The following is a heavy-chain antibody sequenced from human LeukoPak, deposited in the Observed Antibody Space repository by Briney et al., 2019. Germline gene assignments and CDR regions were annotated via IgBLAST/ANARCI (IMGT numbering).Heavy chain of an antibody. CDR1: RFIFHDYA. J-gene: IGHJ3*02. D-gene: IGHD6-13*01. CDR3: AKRARRGIGADGDGFDI. V-gene: IGHV3-9*01. CDR2: ISWNSAAI. Sequence: GGSLRLSCAASRFIFHDYAMHWVRQVPGKGLEWVSGISWNSAAIGYADSVRGRFIISRDNAKNSLYLQMNSLRFEDTALYYCAKRARRGIGADGDGFDIWGQGTMVTVSS.